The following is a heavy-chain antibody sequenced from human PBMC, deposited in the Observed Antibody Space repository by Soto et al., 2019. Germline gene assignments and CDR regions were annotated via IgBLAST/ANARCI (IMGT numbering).Heavy chain of an antibody. Sequence: ASVKVSCKASGYTFTSYGISWVRQAPGQGLEWVGWISAYNGNTKYSQKFQGRVTITRDTSASTAYMELSSLRSEDTAVYYCARGEFLSYDDYWGQGTLVTVSS. CDR3: ARGEFLSYDDY. J-gene: IGHJ4*02. D-gene: IGHD3-16*01. CDR2: ISAYNGNT. CDR1: GYTFTSYG. V-gene: IGHV1-18*01.